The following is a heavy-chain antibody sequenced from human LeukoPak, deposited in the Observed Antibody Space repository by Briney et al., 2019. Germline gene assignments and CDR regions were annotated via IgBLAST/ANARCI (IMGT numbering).Heavy chain of an antibody. D-gene: IGHD5-12*01. CDR1: GFTFSAYN. J-gene: IGHJ6*03. CDR3: AKDYSGYDGYYYYYMDV. CDR2: ISGSSSSI. V-gene: IGHV3-48*01. Sequence: GGSLRLSCAASGFTFSAYNMNWVRQAPGKGLEWVSYISGSSSSIFYADSVKGRFTISRDNAKNTLYLQMNSLRAEDTAVYYCAKDYSGYDGYYYYYMDVWGKGTTVTVSS.